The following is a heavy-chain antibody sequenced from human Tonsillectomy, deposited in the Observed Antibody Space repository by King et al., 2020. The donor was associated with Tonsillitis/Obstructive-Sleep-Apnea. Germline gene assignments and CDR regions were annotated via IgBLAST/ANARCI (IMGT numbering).Heavy chain of an antibody. V-gene: IGHV3-30*18. D-gene: IGHD1-26*01. J-gene: IGHJ3*02. Sequence: VQLVESGGGVVQPGRSLRLSCAASGFTFRSYGMHWVRQAPGKGLEWVAFISYDGSDKYYPDSVKGRFTISRDNSKNTLYLEMNSLRAEDTAVYYCAKASGNYFLREAFDICGEGTMVTVSS. CDR1: GFTFRSYG. CDR2: ISYDGSDK. CDR3: AKASGNYFLREAFDI.